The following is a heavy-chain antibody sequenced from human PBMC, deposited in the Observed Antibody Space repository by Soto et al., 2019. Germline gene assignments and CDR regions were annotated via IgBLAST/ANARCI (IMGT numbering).Heavy chain of an antibody. CDR2: LNPNSGAT. J-gene: IGHJ6*02. CDR1: GYTFTVFY. Sequence: SVKVSCKASGYTFTVFYIHWVRQAPGQGLEWMGSLNPNSGATTYAQTFQGRVTMTRHTHMTKAYMELSRLRSDDTAVYSSATILGSNDFHYHGMDVWG. V-gene: IGHV1-2*02. CDR3: ATILGSNDFHYHGMDV. D-gene: IGHD1-1*01.